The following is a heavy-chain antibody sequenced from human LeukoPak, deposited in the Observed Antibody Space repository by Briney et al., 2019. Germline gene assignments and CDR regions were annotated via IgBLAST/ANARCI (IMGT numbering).Heavy chain of an antibody. V-gene: IGHV3-23*01. Sequence: GRSLRLSCAASGFTFSSYAMSWVRQAPGKGLEWVSTITGSSRSTYYADSVRGRFTISRDHSKNTLYLQMNSLTAEDTAVYYCAKESSDIVVVVAATNNWFDPWGQGTLVTVSS. CDR3: AKESSDIVVVVAATNNWFDP. J-gene: IGHJ5*02. CDR2: ITGSSRST. D-gene: IGHD2-15*01. CDR1: GFTFSSYA.